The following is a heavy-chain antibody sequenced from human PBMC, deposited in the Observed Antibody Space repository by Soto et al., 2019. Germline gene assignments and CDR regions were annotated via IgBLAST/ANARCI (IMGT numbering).Heavy chain of an antibody. D-gene: IGHD5-12*01. CDR1: GGSFSNFG. Sequence: ASVKVSCKASGGSFSNFGISWVRQAPGQGLEWMGGIVPVFGGPNYAQRFRGRLTITADESTSTGYMELISLRSDDTAVYYCAREESGYNFWGQGTQVTVSS. J-gene: IGHJ1*01. CDR3: AREESGYNF. CDR2: IVPVFGGP. V-gene: IGHV1-69*13.